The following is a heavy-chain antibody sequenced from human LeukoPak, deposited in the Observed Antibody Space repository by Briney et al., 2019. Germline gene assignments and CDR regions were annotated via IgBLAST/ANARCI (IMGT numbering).Heavy chain of an antibody. CDR3: ARSDPLIAAAGTGFDY. CDR1: GYTFISYG. V-gene: IGHV1-18*01. D-gene: IGHD6-13*01. J-gene: IGHJ4*02. Sequence: GAPVKVSCKASGYTFISYGINWVRQAPGQGLEWMGWISAYNGNTNYAQKLQGRVTMTTDTSTSTAYMELRSLRSDDTAVYYCARSDPLIAAAGTGFDYWGQGTLVTVSS. CDR2: ISAYNGNT.